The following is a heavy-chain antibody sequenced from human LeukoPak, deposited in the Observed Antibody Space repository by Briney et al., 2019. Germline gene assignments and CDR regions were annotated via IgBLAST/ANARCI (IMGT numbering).Heavy chain of an antibody. CDR2: LYSNGNI. Sequence: PGGSLRLSCAASGFIVSRNYMGWVRQAPGKGLKWVSVLYSNGNIHYTDSVKGRFTISRDNSKNTLYLQMNNLRAEDTAIYYCARYSGDYSANLYYFDYWGQGTLVTVSS. J-gene: IGHJ4*02. CDR3: ARYSGDYSANLYYFDY. D-gene: IGHD4-23*01. CDR1: GFIVSRNY. V-gene: IGHV3-53*01.